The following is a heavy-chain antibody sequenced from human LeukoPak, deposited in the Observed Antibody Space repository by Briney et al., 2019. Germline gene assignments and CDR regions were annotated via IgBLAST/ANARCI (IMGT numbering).Heavy chain of an antibody. D-gene: IGHD6-19*01. CDR2: TYCRSKWFN. CDR3: ARGNSGRHDY. J-gene: IGHJ4*02. CDR1: GDSVSSNSVS. V-gene: IGHV6-1*01. Sequence: SQTLSLTCAISGDSVSSNSVSWSWIRQSPSRGLEWLGRTYCRSKWFNDYAVSMERRITINPDTSKNQFSLQLNSVTPEDTAVYYCARGNSGRHDYWGQGTLVTVSS.